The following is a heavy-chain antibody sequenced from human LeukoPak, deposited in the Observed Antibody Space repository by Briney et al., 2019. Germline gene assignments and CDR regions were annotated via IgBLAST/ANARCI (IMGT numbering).Heavy chain of an antibody. D-gene: IGHD6-6*01. V-gene: IGHV3-9*01. CDR1: GFTFDDYA. CDR2: ISWNSGSI. CDR3: AKEQGKYSSSSGPIDY. J-gene: IGHJ4*02. Sequence: GGSLRLSCAASGFTFDDYAMHWVRQAPGKGLEWVSGISWNSGSIGYADSVKGRFTISRDNSKNTLYLQMNSLRAEDTAVYYCAKEQGKYSSSSGPIDYWGQGTLVTVSS.